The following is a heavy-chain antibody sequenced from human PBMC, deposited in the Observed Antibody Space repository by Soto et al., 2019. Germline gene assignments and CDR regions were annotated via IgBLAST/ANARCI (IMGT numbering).Heavy chain of an antibody. D-gene: IGHD3-10*01. CDR2: ISGSGGST. CDR3: AKGMVRGVIITASDY. Sequence: EVQLLESGGGLVQPGGSLRLSCAASGFTFSSYAMSWVRQAPGKGLEWVSAISGSGGSTYYADSVKGRFTISRDNSKNTLYLQMNSMRAEDTAVYYCAKGMVRGVIITASDYWGQGTLVTVSS. CDR1: GFTFSSYA. V-gene: IGHV3-23*01. J-gene: IGHJ4*02.